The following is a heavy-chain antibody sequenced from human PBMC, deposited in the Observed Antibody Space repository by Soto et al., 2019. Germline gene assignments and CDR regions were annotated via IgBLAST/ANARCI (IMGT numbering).Heavy chain of an antibody. D-gene: IGHD2-15*01. Sequence: GGSLRLSCTDSGFSFSSYTMNWVRQAPGKGLQWVASITNRGTHTYSADSVKGRFTISRENDKNSLYLQMNNLRAEDTATYYCARAHEVAWFDSWGLGTLVTVSS. J-gene: IGHJ5*01. V-gene: IGHV3-21*06. CDR1: GFSFSSYT. CDR2: ITNRGTHT. CDR3: ARAHEVAWFDS.